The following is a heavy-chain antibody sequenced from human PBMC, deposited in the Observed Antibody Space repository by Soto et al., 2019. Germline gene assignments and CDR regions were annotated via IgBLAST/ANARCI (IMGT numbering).Heavy chain of an antibody. J-gene: IGHJ4*02. CDR1: GGSFSGYY. D-gene: IGHD3-16*01. Sequence: SETLSLTCAVYGGSFSGYYWTWIRQPPGTGLEWIGEINHSGSTNYNPSLKSRVTISVDTSKNQFSLKLTSVTAADTAVYYCARDRVMLTFGGASEEWGIDSWGQGILVTVSS. CDR2: INHSGST. V-gene: IGHV4-34*01. CDR3: ARDRVMLTFGGASEEWGIDS.